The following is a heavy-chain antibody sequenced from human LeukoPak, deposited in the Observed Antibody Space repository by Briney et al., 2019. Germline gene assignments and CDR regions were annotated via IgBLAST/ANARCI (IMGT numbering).Heavy chain of an antibody. D-gene: IGHD2-2*01. J-gene: IGHJ5*02. V-gene: IGHV3-48*01. CDR2: ISSSSSTI. Sequence: GGSLRLSCAASGFTFSSYSMNWVRQAPGKGLEWVSYISSSSSTIYYADSVKGRFTISRDDAKNSLYLQMNSLRAEDTAVYYCVRDHLLTRGSVGWFDPWGQGTLVTVSS. CDR1: GFTFSSYS. CDR3: VRDHLLTRGSVGWFDP.